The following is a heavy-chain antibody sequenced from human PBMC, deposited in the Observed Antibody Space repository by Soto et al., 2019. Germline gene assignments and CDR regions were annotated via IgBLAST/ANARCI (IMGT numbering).Heavy chain of an antibody. CDR2: IRSKAYGGTT. Sequence: GGSLRLSCTASGFTFGDYAMSWVRQAPGKGLEWVGFIRSKAYGGTTEYAASVKGRFTISRDDSKSIAYLQMNSLKTEDTAVYYCTRNSVPQYYDFWSGYWGAFDIWGQGTMVTVSS. CDR3: TRNSVPQYYDFWSGYWGAFDI. D-gene: IGHD3-3*01. CDR1: GFTFGDYA. J-gene: IGHJ3*02. V-gene: IGHV3-49*04.